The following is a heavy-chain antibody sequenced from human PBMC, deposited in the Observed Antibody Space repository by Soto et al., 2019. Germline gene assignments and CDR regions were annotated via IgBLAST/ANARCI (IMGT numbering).Heavy chain of an antibody. J-gene: IGHJ4*02. CDR3: AKDRDTAMVPDFDY. Sequence: PGGSLRLSCAASGFTFYNYAMSWVRQAPGKWLEWVSVVSGSGITTYYADSVKGRFTISRDNSKNTLYLQMNSLRAEDTAIYYCAKDRDTAMVPDFDYWGQGXLVTVSS. CDR1: GFTFYNYA. CDR2: VSGSGITT. V-gene: IGHV3-23*01. D-gene: IGHD5-18*01.